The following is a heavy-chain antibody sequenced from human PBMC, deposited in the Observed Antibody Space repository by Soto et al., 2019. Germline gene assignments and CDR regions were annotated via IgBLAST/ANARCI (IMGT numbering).Heavy chain of an antibody. Sequence: SVKVSCKASGGTFSSYAISWVRQAPGQGLEWMGGIIPIFGTANYAQKFQGRVTITADKSTSTAYMELSSLRSEDTAVYYCARDRGDIAASASNYYYYYSGMDVWGQGTTVTVSS. D-gene: IGHD6-6*01. V-gene: IGHV1-69*06. CDR3: ARDRGDIAASASNYYYYYSGMDV. CDR1: GGTFSSYA. CDR2: IIPIFGTA. J-gene: IGHJ6*02.